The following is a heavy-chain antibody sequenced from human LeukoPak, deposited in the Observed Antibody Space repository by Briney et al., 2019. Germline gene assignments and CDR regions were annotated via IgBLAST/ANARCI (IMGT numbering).Heavy chain of an antibody. CDR1: GGSISSYY. J-gene: IGHJ4*02. Sequence: PSETLSLTCTVSGGSISSYYWSWIRQPPGKGLEWIGHIYYSGSTNYNPSLKSRVTISVDTSKNQFSLKLSSVTAADAAVYYCASLKYYYGSEYTFDYWGQGTLVTVSS. D-gene: IGHD3-10*01. CDR3: ASLKYYYGSEYTFDY. CDR2: IYYSGST. V-gene: IGHV4-59*01.